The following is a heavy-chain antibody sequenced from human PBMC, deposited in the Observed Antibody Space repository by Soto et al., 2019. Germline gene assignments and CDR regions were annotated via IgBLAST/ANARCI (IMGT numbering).Heavy chain of an antibody. CDR2: INPNSGRT. V-gene: IGHV1-2*04. Sequence: ASVKVSCKASGYAFSQFYIHWMRQAPGQGLERMGWINPNSGRTKFAQNFQGWVTMTRDTSIKTVYMELSGLGSDATAVYYCARESGGTTATLDYYYFYMDVWGKGTTVTVSS. CDR3: ARESGGTTATLDYYYFYMDV. D-gene: IGHD4-17*01. J-gene: IGHJ6*03. CDR1: GYAFSQFY.